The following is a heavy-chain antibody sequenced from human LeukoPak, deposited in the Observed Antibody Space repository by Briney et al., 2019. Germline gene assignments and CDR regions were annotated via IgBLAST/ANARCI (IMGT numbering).Heavy chain of an antibody. CDR2: IYTRGST. V-gene: IGHV4-4*07. CDR1: CGSICSYY. Sequence: SETLSLICTVSCGSICSYYWIWLRPPAGKGLEGIGRIYTRGSTNYNPSPTSRVTMSVDTSKNQFSLTLSAVTAADTAVYYCARGAAAGGWFDRWGQGTLVTVSS. J-gene: IGHJ5*02. D-gene: IGHD6-13*01. CDR3: ARGAAAGGWFDR.